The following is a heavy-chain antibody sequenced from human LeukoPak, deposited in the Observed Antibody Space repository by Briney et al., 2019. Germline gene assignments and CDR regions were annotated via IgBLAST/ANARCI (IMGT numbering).Heavy chain of an antibody. Sequence: GRSLRLSCAASGFTFSSYGMHWVRQAPGKGLEWVAVIWYDGSNKYYADSVKGRFTISRDNSKNTLYLQMNSLRAEDTAVYYCARDGEIGVSIAAAGSYYGMDVWAKGPRSPSP. CDR2: IWYDGSNK. CDR1: GFTFSSYG. CDR3: ARDGEIGVSIAAAGSYYGMDV. D-gene: IGHD6-13*01. J-gene: IGHJ6*02. V-gene: IGHV3-33*01.